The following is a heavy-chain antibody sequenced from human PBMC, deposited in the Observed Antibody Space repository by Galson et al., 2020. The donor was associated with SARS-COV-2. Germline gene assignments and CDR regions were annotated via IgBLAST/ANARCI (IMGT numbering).Heavy chain of an antibody. CDR2: LSASGCST. V-gene: IGHV3-23*01. Sequence: GESLKISCAASGFTFSSYAMSWVRQAPGKGLEWVSALSASGCSTYYADSVKGRFTISRDNSKNTLHLQMNSLRAEDTDVYYCAKDGGLWRYDFWTGYYPYFDYWGQGTLVTAPS. CDR3: AKDGGLWRYDFWTGYYPYFDY. D-gene: IGHD3-3*01. J-gene: IGHJ4*02. CDR1: GFTFSSYA.